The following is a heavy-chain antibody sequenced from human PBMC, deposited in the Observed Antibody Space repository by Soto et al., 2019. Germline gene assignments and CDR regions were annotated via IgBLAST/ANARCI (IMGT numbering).Heavy chain of an antibody. J-gene: IGHJ3*02. CDR2: IVVGSGNT. V-gene: IGHV1-58*02. Sequence: SVKVSCKASGFTFTSXAMQWVRQARGQRLEWIGWIVVGSGNTNYAQKFQERVTITRDMSTSTAYMELSSLRSEDTAVYYCAAGYYDILTGSTEDAFDIWGQGTMVTV. CDR1: GFTFTSXA. CDR3: AAGYYDILTGSTEDAFDI. D-gene: IGHD3-9*01.